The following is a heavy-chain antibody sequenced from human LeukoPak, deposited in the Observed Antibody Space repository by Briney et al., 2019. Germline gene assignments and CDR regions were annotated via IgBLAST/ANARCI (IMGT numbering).Heavy chain of an antibody. V-gene: IGHV1-8*03. CDR1: GYTFTNFG. J-gene: IGHJ5*01. D-gene: IGHD3-16*01. CDR3: ARDLGCVPWKNWFDS. Sequence: ASVKDSCKASGYTFTNFGLSWVRQATGQGRAWMGWMNPKNGNTGAAQKFQGRVTFTRNTSITTAYMDLSRLTSEDTALYYCARDLGCVPWKNWFDSWGQGTLVTVSS. CDR2: MNPKNGNT.